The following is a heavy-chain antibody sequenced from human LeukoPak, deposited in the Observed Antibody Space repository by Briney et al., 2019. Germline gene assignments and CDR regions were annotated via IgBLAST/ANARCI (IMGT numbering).Heavy chain of an antibody. J-gene: IGHJ4*02. D-gene: IGHD2-15*01. CDR1: GGTFSSYA. CDR3: ASRPDQHLLYYFDY. Sequence: GASVKVSCKASGGTFSSYAISWVRQAPGQGLEWMGRIIPIFGTANYAQKFQGRVTITTDESTSTAYMELSSLRSDDTAVYYCASRPDQHLLYYFDYWGQGALVTVSS. CDR2: IIPIFGTA. V-gene: IGHV1-69*05.